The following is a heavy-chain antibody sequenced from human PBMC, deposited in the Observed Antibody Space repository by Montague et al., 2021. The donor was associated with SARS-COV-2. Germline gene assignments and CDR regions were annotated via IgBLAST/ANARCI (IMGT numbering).Heavy chain of an antibody. Sequence: TLSLTCTVSGGSVSNGLYDWSWIRQPAGKGLEWIGRIYTSGTTTYNPSLESRVTISLDTSKNQFSLKLGSVTAADTAIYYCARDRDDPLTGCSNDAFDIWGQGTMVTVSS. CDR3: ARDRDDPLTGCSNDAFDI. CDR1: GGSVSNGLYD. D-gene: IGHD3-9*01. V-gene: IGHV4-61*02. CDR2: IYTSGTT. J-gene: IGHJ3*02.